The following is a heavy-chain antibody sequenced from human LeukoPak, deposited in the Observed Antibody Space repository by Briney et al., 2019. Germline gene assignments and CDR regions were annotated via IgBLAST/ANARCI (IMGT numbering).Heavy chain of an antibody. D-gene: IGHD6-19*01. V-gene: IGHV3-53*01. CDR1: GFTVSSNY. J-gene: IGHJ5*02. CDR3: ARGRSSGWYNWFDP. CDR2: IYSGGST. Sequence: PGGSLRLSCAASGFTVSSNYMGWVRQAPGKGLECVSVIYSGGSTYYADSVRGRFTISRDNSKNTLYLQMNSLRAEDTAVYYCARGRSSGWYNWFDPWGQGTLVTVSS.